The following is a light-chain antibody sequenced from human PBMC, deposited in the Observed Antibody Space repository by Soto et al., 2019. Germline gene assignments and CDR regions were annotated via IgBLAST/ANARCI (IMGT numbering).Light chain of an antibody. CDR3: QHYNSSPWT. CDR2: KAS. V-gene: IGKV1-5*03. Sequence: DIPMTQSPSTLSASVGDRVTITCRASQSISSWLAWYQQKPGKAPKLLIYKASSLESGVPSRFSGSGSGTESTLTISSLQPDDFATYYCQHYNSSPWTFGQGTKVEIK. CDR1: QSISSW. J-gene: IGKJ1*01.